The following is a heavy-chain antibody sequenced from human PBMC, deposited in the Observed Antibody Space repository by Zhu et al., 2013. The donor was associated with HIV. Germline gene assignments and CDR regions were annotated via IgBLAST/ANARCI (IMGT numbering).Heavy chain of an antibody. J-gene: IGHJ5*02. CDR2: IIPIFGTA. CDR3: ARDSRYDILTGQTAHWFDP. D-gene: IGHD3-9*01. V-gene: IGHV1-69*01. CDR1: GGTFSSYA. Sequence: QVQLVQSGAEVKKPGSSVKVSCKASGGTFSSYAISWVRQAPGQGLEWMGGIIPIFGTANYAQKFQGRVTITADESTSTAYMELSSLRSEDTAVYYCARDSRYDILTGQTAHWFDPWGQGTLVTVSS.